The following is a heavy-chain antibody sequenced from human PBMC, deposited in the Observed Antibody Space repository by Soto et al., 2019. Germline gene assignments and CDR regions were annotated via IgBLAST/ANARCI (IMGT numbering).Heavy chain of an antibody. V-gene: IGHV1-46*01. CDR3: ARDGGKKEMVTMDLGY. J-gene: IGHJ4*02. CDR1: GYTFTSYY. D-gene: IGHD5-18*01. Sequence: GSVKVSCKASGYTFTSYYMHWVLQAPGQGLGWMGIINPSGGSTSYAQKFQGRVTMTRDTSTSTVYMELSSLRSEDTAVYYCARDGGKKEMVTMDLGYWGQGTQVTVSS. CDR2: INPSGGST.